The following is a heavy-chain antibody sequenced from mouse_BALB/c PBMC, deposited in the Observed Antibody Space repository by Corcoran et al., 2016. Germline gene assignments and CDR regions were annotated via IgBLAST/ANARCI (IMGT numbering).Heavy chain of an antibody. J-gene: IGHJ4*01. CDR3: ARLYPGIAMYY. Sequence: EVQLQQSGPELVKPGASVKMSCKASGYTFTSYVMHWVKQKPGQGLEWIGYINPYNDGTKYNEKFKGKATLTSDKSSSTAYMELSSLTSEDSAIYYCARLYPGIAMYYWGQGTSVTVSS. CDR2: INPYNDGT. V-gene: IGHV1S136*01. CDR1: GYTFTSYV.